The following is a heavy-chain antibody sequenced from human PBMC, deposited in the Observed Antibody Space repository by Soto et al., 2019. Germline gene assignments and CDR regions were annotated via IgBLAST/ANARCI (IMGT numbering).Heavy chain of an antibody. D-gene: IGHD3-10*01. CDR3: ATTRGLAVGGSFDY. CDR2: LYDGNT. Sequence: PSETLSLTCIVSGGSITRRSSYWAWIRQPPGKGLEWVGTLYDGNTYHNPSLRSRITIVVDTSKNQFSLKLNSVAAADTAFYYCATTRGLAVGGSFDYWGQGMSVTVSS. CDR1: GGSITRRSSY. J-gene: IGHJ4*02. V-gene: IGHV4-39*01.